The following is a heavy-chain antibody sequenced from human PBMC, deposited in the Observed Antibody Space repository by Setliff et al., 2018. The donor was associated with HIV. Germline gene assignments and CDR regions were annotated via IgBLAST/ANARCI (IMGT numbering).Heavy chain of an antibody. V-gene: IGHV4-61*09. J-gene: IGHJ4*02. CDR2: IYTSGST. CDR1: GGSISSGNYY. CDR3: ARVARGGHSSRWYYFDY. Sequence: SETLSLTCNVSGGSISSGNYYWSWIRLPAGKGLEWVGHIYTSGSTNYNPSLKSRVTILVDMSKNQFSLKLSSVTAADTAVYYCARVARGGHSSRWYYFDYWGQGTLVTVSS. D-gene: IGHD6-13*01.